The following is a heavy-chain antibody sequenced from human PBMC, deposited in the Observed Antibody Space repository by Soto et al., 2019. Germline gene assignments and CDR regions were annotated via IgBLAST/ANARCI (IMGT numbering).Heavy chain of an antibody. J-gene: IGHJ4*02. V-gene: IGHV1-46*01. CDR3: ARSLGESTSLFDH. CDR2: INPSSGAT. CDR1: GYTFTSYD. Sequence: ASVKVSCKASGYTFTSYDINWVRQAPGQGLEWMGGINPSSGATTYAQNYEGRVTVTSDTSTSTVYMELSILGSEDTAMYYCARSLGESTSLFDHWGQGSLVTVSS. D-gene: IGHD1-26*01.